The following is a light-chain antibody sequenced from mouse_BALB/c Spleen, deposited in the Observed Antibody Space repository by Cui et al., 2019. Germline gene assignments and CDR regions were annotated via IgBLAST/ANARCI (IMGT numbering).Light chain of an antibody. CDR1: PSVSD. CDR3: QQWSSYPRT. CDR2: YTS. J-gene: IGKJ1*01. V-gene: IGKV4-55*01. Sequence: QIVLIQSTAIMSASPGEKVTLPRSACPSVSDMYWYQQKPGSSTKLLIYYTSNLAAGVPVRFSGSGSGTAYSLTISRMEAEDAATYYCQQWSSYPRTFGGGTKLEIK.